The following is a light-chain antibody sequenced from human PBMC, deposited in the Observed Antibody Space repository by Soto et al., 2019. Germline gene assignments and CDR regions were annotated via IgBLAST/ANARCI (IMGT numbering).Light chain of an antibody. J-gene: IGKJ1*01. Sequence: EIVLTQSPDTVCLSPLGIDSPSGMAIQGVSSSYLAWSQHKPGQAPRPLIYGASSRATGIPGRFSGSGSGTDFTLTISSLQPDDFATYSCQKYNRAPRWTFGQGTKVDIK. CDR2: GAS. V-gene: IGKV3-20*01. CDR3: QKYNRAPRWT. CDR1: QGVSSSY.